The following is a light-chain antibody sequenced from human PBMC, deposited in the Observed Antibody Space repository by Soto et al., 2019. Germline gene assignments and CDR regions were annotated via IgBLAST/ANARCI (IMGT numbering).Light chain of an antibody. V-gene: IGLV3-27*01. CDR1: VLAKKY. CDR2: KDS. Sequence: SYELTQPSSVSVSPGQTARITCSGDVLAKKYARWFQQKPGQAPVLVIYKDSERPSGIPERFSGSSSGTTVTLTISGAQVEDEADYYCYSAADNRGVFGGGTKLTFL. CDR3: YSAADNRGV. J-gene: IGLJ2*01.